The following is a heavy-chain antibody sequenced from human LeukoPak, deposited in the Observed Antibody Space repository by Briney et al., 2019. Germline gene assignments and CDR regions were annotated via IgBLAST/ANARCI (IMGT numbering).Heavy chain of an antibody. D-gene: IGHD3-10*01. CDR3: ARDYFGSGSYALLDY. CDR1: GFTFSSYA. V-gene: IGHV3-30*04. J-gene: IGHJ4*02. Sequence: GGSLRLSCAASGFTFSSYAMSWVRQAPGKGLEWVALIAWDSTDKYYAESVKGRFTISRDNSKNTLYLQMNSLRAEDTATYYCARDYFGSGSYALLDYWGQGTLVTVSS. CDR2: IAWDSTDK.